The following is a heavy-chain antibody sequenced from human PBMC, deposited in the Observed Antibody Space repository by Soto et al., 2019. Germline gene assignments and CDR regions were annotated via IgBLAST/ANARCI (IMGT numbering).Heavy chain of an antibody. CDR1: GFTFSSYS. D-gene: IGHD3-10*01. V-gene: IGHV3-21*01. CDR2: ISSSSSYI. Sequence: PGGSLRLSCAASGFTFSSYSMNWVRQAPGKGLEWVSSISSSSSYIYYADSVKGRFTISRDNAKNSLYLQMNSLRAEDTAVYYCAREEGFGEFRPDDYWGQGTLVTVSS. CDR3: AREEGFGEFRPDDY. J-gene: IGHJ4*02.